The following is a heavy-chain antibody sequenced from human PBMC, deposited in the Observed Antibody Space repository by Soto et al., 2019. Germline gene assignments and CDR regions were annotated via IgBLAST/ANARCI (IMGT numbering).Heavy chain of an antibody. D-gene: IGHD6-19*01. CDR2: ISPDGSAT. CDR3: VRSLIAGAGDEV. V-gene: IGHV3-74*01. Sequence: PGGSLRLSCAASGFTFSNYYIHWVRQVPGKGLLWVSRISPDGSATNYADSVKGRFTISRDNARDTAYLQMNSLKAEDTAVFYCVRSLIAGAGDEVWGQGTLVTVPS. J-gene: IGHJ3*01. CDR1: GFTFSNYY.